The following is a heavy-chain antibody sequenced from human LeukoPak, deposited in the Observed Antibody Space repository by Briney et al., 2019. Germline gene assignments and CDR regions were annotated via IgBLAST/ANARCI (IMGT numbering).Heavy chain of an antibody. Sequence: GSSVKVTCKASGGTFSSYAISWVRQAPGQGLEWMGGIIPIFGTANYALKFQGRVTITADESTSTAYMELSSLRSEDTAVYYCARDPAIVVVPAATYYYYGMDVWGKGTTVTVSS. D-gene: IGHD2-2*01. V-gene: IGHV1-69*01. CDR3: ARDPAIVVVPAATYYYYGMDV. CDR1: GGTFSSYA. J-gene: IGHJ6*04. CDR2: IIPIFGTA.